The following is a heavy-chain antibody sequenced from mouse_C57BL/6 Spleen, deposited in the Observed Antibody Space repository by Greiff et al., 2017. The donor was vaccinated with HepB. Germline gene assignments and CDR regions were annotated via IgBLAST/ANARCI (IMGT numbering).Heavy chain of an antibody. CDR1: GYSITSGYY. CDR3: ARVGFITTVVATDWYFDV. D-gene: IGHD1-1*01. CDR2: IIYDGSN. J-gene: IGHJ1*03. Sequence: ESGPGLVKPSQSLSLTCSVTGYSITSGYYWNWIRQFPGNKLEWMGYIIYDGSNNYNPSLKNRISITRDTSKNQFFLKLNSVTTEYTATYYCARVGFITTVVATDWYFDVWGTGTTVTVSS. V-gene: IGHV3-6*01.